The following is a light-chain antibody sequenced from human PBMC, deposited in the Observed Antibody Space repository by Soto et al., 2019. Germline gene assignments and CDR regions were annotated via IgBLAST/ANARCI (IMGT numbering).Light chain of an antibody. J-gene: IGKJ5*01. CDR1: QGISSY. CDR3: EQHNSYAFT. Sequence: DIQLTQSPSLLSASVGDRVTITCRASQGISSYLAWYQQKPGKDPKLLISAASTLQNGVPSRLSGSGSGTEFSLTIGTLQTEEFASDYYEQHNSYAFTVGQGTRLEIK. CDR2: AAS. V-gene: IGKV1-9*01.